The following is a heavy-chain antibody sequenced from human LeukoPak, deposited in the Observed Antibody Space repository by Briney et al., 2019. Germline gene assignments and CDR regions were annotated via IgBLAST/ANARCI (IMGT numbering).Heavy chain of an antibody. J-gene: IGHJ6*03. CDR2: IKQDGGEK. Sequence: GGSLRLSCAASGFTFSTYWMSWVRQAPGKVLEWVANIKQDGGEKYYVDSVKGRFTISRDNAKNSLYLQMNSLRTEDTAVYYCARGYGDPLDYYYYMDVWGNGTTVTVSS. V-gene: IGHV3-7*01. CDR3: ARGYGDPLDYYYYMDV. D-gene: IGHD4-17*01. CDR1: GFTFSTYW.